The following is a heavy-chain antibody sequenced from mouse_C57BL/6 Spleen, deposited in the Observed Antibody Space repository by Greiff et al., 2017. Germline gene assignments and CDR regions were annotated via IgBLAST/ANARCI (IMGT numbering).Heavy chain of an antibody. Sequence: VMLVESGAELVKPGASVKITCKASGYAFSSYWMNWVKQRPGKGLEWIGQIYPGDGDTNYNGKFKGKATLTADKSSSTAYMQLSSLTSEDSAVYFCARSDYDPAWFAYWGQGTLVTVSA. D-gene: IGHD2-4*01. CDR1: GYAFSSYW. CDR3: ARSDYDPAWFAY. CDR2: IYPGDGDT. V-gene: IGHV1-80*01. J-gene: IGHJ3*01.